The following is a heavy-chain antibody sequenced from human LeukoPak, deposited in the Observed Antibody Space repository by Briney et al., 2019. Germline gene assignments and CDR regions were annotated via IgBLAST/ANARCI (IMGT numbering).Heavy chain of an antibody. D-gene: IGHD3-22*01. CDR2: INPNGGGT. V-gene: IGHV1-2*02. CDR3: ASPQFHYDDRSGYYDAFDI. Sequence: GASVKVSCKASGYTFTSYYIHWVRQAPGQGLEWMGRINPNGGGTNYAQKFQGRVTMTRDTSISTAYMEMSRLRSDDTGVYYCASPQFHYDDRSGYYDAFDIWGQGTMVTVSS. J-gene: IGHJ3*02. CDR1: GYTFTSYY.